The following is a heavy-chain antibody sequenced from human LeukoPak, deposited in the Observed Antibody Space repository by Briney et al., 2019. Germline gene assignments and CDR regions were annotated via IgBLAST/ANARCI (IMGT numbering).Heavy chain of an antibody. J-gene: IGHJ4*02. CDR3: ARDTTLNDYGDYVFDY. V-gene: IGHV4-31*03. Sequence: SQTLSLTCTVSGGSISSGGYYWSWIRQHPGKGLEWIGYIYYSGSTYYNPSLKSRVTISVDTSNNQFSLKLSSVTAADTAVYYCARDTTLNDYGDYVFDYWGQGTLVTVSS. CDR2: IYYSGST. D-gene: IGHD4-17*01. CDR1: GGSISSGGYY.